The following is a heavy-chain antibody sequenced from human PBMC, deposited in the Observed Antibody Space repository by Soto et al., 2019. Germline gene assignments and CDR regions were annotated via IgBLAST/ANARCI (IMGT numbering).Heavy chain of an antibody. CDR1: GYSFTSYW. V-gene: IGHV5-10-1*01. J-gene: IGHJ6*02. CDR3: ARSDYDILTGYGMDV. D-gene: IGHD3-9*01. Sequence: GESLKISCKGSGYSFTSYWISWVRQMPGKGLEWIGRIDPSDSYTNYSPSFQGHVTISADKSISTAYLQWSSLKASDTAMYYCARSDYDILTGYGMDVWGQGTTVTVSS. CDR2: IDPSDSYT.